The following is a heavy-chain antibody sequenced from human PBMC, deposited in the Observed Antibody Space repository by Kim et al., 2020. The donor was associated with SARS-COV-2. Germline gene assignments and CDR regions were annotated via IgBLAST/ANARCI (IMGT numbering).Heavy chain of an antibody. V-gene: IGHV1-69*01. D-gene: IGHD2-2*01. CDR3: ARSVSRTSDAFDI. J-gene: IGHJ3*02. Sequence: AQKFQGRVTSTADESTSTAYMELSSLRSEDTAVYYCARSVSRTSDAFDIWGQGTMVTVSS.